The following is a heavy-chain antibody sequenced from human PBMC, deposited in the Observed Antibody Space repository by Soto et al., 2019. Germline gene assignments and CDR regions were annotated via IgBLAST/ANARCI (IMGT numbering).Heavy chain of an antibody. J-gene: IGHJ6*03. V-gene: IGHV1-46*01. CDR2: VNPSGGTT. Sequence: ASVKVSCKASGYTFTSYYMHWVRQAPGQGLEWMGIVNPSGGTTSYAQKFQGRVTMTRDTSTSTVYMELSSLRSDATAVYYCARESGGTTATLDYYYFYMDVWGKGTTVTVSS. D-gene: IGHD4-17*01. CDR1: GYTFTSYY. CDR3: ARESGGTTATLDYYYFYMDV.